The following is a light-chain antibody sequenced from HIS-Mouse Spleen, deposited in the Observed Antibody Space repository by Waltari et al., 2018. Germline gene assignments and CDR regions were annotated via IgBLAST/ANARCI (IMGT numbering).Light chain of an antibody. V-gene: IGLV3-9*01. CDR1: NIGSNN. J-gene: IGLJ2*01. CDR2: RDS. CDR3: QVWDSSTVV. Sequence: SYELTQPLSVSVALVQPARITCGGNNIGSNNVHWYQQKPGQAPVLVIYRDSNRPSGIPERFSGSNSGNTATLTISRAQAGDEADYYCQVWDSSTVVFGGGTKLTVL.